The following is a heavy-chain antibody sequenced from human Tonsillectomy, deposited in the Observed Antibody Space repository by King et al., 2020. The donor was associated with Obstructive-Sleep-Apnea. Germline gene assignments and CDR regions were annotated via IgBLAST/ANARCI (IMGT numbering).Heavy chain of an antibody. CDR1: GYSISSGYY. Sequence: VQLQESGPGLVKPSETLSLTCTVSGYSISSGYYWGWIRQPPGKGLEWIGSIYHSGSTYYKSSLKSRVTISVDTSKNQFSLKLSSVTAADTAVYYCARDEWELLDAFDIWGQGTMVTVSS. V-gene: IGHV4-38-2*02. CDR3: ARDEWELLDAFDI. J-gene: IGHJ3*02. D-gene: IGHD1-26*01. CDR2: IYHSGST.